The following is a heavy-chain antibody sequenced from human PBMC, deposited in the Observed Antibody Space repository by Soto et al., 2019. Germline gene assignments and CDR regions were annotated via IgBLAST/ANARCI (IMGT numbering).Heavy chain of an antibody. Sequence: QVQLVQSGAEVKKPGSSVKVSCKASGGTFSNYAISWVRQAPGQGLEWMGGIIPIFGTANYAQKFQGRVTITADESTSTAYMELSSLRSEDTAVYYCVRESRYCSGGSCYFLPGIDYWGQGTLVTVSS. CDR1: GGTFSNYA. V-gene: IGHV1-69*12. CDR3: VRESRYCSGGSCYFLPGIDY. CDR2: IIPIFGTA. D-gene: IGHD2-15*01. J-gene: IGHJ4*02.